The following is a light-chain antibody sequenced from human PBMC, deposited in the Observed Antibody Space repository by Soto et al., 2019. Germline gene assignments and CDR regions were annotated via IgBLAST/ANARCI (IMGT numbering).Light chain of an antibody. V-gene: IGKV1-5*01. Sequence: DIQMTQSPSTLSASIGDRVTITSRASQSINKWLAWHQQKSGKVPELMIYDASSLQSGGPTRFSGSGSGTEFTLNIRSLQPDYISTYYCQQYGSYSAWTFGEGNKVEIK. J-gene: IGKJ1*01. CDR1: QSINKW. CDR2: DAS. CDR3: QQYGSYSAWT.